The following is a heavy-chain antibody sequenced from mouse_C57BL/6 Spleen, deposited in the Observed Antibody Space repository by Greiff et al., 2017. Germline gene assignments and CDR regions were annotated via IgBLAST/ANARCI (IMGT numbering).Heavy chain of an antibody. CDR2: ISDGGSYT. CDR3: ARLRQGPYYAMDY. V-gene: IGHV5-4*01. J-gene: IGHJ4*01. D-gene: IGHD2-12*01. CDR1: GFTFSSYA. Sequence: EVQRVESGGGLVKPGGSLKLSCAASGFTFSSYAMSWVRQTPEKRLEWVATISDGGSYTYYPDNVKGRFTISRDNAKNNLYLQMSHLKSEDTAMYYCARLRQGPYYAMDYWGQGTSVTVSS.